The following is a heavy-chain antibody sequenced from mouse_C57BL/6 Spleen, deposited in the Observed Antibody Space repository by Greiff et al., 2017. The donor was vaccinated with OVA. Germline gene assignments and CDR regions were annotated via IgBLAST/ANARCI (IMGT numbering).Heavy chain of an antibody. CDR2: INPGSGGT. V-gene: IGHV1-54*01. Sequence: QVHVKQSGAELVRPGTSVKVSCKASGYAFTNYLIEWVKQRPGQGLEWIGVINPGSGGTNYNEKFKGKATLTADKSSSTAYMQLSSLTSEDSAVYFCARTVTTGDWYFDVWGTGTTVTVSS. CDR1: GYAFTNYL. D-gene: IGHD2-2*01. CDR3: ARTVTTGDWYFDV. J-gene: IGHJ1*03.